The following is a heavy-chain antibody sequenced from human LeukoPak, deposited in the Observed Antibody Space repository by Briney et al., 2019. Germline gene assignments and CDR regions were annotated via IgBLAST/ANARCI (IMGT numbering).Heavy chain of an antibody. Sequence: GASVKVSCKASGYTFTDYYIHWVRQAPGQGLEWMAWMNPKKGDTSYAQKFRGRVTMTRDTSISTAYMELSRLRFDDTAVYYCARNKEGKSLDYWGQGTLVTVSS. V-gene: IGHV1-2*02. CDR1: GYTFTDYY. CDR3: ARNKEGKSLDY. CDR2: MNPKKGDT. J-gene: IGHJ4*02.